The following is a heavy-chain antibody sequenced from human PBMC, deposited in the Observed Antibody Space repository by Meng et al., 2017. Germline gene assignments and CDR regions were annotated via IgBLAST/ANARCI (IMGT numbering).Heavy chain of an antibody. Sequence: GESLKISCTASGFTFKTYVMHWVRQAPGKGLEWVAAISSGARNKYFADSVKGRLTISRDDSKNTVYLEMNSLRTEDTAVYYCAREPGYGDYGTRQFEYWGLGTLVTGAS. J-gene: IGHJ4*02. CDR2: ISSGARNK. V-gene: IGHV3-30*04. D-gene: IGHD4-17*01. CDR3: AREPGYGDYGTRQFEY. CDR1: GFTFKTYV.